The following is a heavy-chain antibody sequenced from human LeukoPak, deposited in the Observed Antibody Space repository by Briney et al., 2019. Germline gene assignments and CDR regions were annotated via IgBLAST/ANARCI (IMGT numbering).Heavy chain of an antibody. CDR1: GFTFSSYA. CDR2: ISGSGSST. J-gene: IGHJ4*02. D-gene: IGHD3-22*01. CDR3: AKVRYYYDSSGLIPGDFDY. V-gene: IGHV3-23*01. Sequence: GGSLRLSCAASGFTFSSYAMSWVRQAPGKGLEWVSAISGSGSSTYYADSVKGRFTISRDNSKNTLYLQMNSLRAEDTAVYYCAKVRYYYDSSGLIPGDFDYWGQGTLVTVSS.